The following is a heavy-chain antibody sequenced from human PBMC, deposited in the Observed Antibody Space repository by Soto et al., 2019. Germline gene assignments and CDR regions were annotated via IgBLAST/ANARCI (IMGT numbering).Heavy chain of an antibody. CDR1: GGSISSGDYY. V-gene: IGHV4-30-4*01. CDR3: ARGEGDYGGGQYYFDS. D-gene: IGHD4-17*01. CDR2: IYYSGST. J-gene: IGHJ4*02. Sequence: QVQLQESGPGLVKPSQTLSLTCTVSGGSISSGDYYWSWIRQPPGKGLEWIGYIYYSGSTYYNPSLKSRGTISVDTSKNQFSLKLSSVTAADTAVYYCARGEGDYGGGQYYFDSWGQGTLVTVSS.